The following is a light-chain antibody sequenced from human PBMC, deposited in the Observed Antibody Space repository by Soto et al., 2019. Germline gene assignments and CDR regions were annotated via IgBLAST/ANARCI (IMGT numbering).Light chain of an antibody. V-gene: IGKV3-11*01. CDR2: EAS. CDR3: QQRKNWPPLT. CDR1: QSVSSY. J-gene: IGKJ4*01. Sequence: EIVLTQSPATLSLSPGERATLSCRASQSVSSYLAWYQQKPGHAPRLVIYEASNRATGIPARFSGSGSGTDFTLTISSLEPEDFAVYYCQQRKNWPPLTFGGGTKVEIK.